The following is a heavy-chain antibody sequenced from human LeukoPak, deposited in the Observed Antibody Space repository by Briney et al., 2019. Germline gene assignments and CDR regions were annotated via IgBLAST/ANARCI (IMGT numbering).Heavy chain of an antibody. V-gene: IGHV1-18*01. CDR3: ARFRVLSSSVDY. D-gene: IGHD6-6*01. Sequence: ASVKVSCKASGYTFTSYGISWVRQAPGQRLEWMGWISAYNGNTNYAQRLQGRVTMTTDTSTSTAYMELRSLRSDDTAVYYCARFRVLSSSVDYWGPGTLVTVSS. J-gene: IGHJ4*02. CDR1: GYTFTSYG. CDR2: ISAYNGNT.